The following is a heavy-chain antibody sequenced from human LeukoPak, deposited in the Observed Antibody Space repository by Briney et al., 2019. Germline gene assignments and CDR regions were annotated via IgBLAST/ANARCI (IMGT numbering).Heavy chain of an antibody. CDR2: IYYRGGT. J-gene: IGHJ4*02. Sequence: SETLSLTCTVSGGSISSYYWSWIRQPPGKGLEWIGNIYYRGGTNYNPSLKSRLTISVDTSKNQFSLKLSSVTAADTAVYYCATSKLQLFPFDYWGQGTLVTVSS. D-gene: IGHD3-10*01. V-gene: IGHV4-59*08. CDR3: ATSKLQLFPFDY. CDR1: GGSISSYY.